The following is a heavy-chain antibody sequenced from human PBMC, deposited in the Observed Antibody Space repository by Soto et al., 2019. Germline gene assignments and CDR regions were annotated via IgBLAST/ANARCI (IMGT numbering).Heavy chain of an antibody. CDR3: ASARTYYGISGYLEV. V-gene: IGHV1-2*02. CDR2: INLNSGGT. D-gene: IGHD3-22*01. CDR1: GHYFSGYY. J-gene: IGHJ4*02. Sequence: QVQLVQSGAEVKKTGASVKVSCEAPGHYFSGYYMYWVRQAPGHGLEWMGWINLNSGGTNYAQKFQGRVTMTRDTSITTGYMDLRGLTSDDTAVYYCASARTYYGISGYLEVWGLGTLVTVSS.